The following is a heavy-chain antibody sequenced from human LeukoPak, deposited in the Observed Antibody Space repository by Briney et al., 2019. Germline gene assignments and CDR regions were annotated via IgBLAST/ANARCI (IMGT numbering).Heavy chain of an antibody. Sequence: SETLSLTCTVSGGSISSYYWSWIRQPAGKGLEWIGRIYTSGSTNYNPSLKSRVTMSVDTSKNQFSLKLSSVTAADTAVYYCASSYCSSTSCYFNWFDPWGQGTLVTVSS. J-gene: IGHJ5*02. CDR2: IYTSGST. CDR3: ASSYCSSTSCYFNWFDP. V-gene: IGHV4-4*07. CDR1: GGSISSYY. D-gene: IGHD2-2*01.